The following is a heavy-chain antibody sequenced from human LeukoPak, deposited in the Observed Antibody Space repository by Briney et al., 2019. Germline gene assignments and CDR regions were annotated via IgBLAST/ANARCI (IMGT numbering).Heavy chain of an antibody. J-gene: IGHJ4*02. Sequence: GGSLRLSCAASGFTFDDYGMSWVRQAPGKGLEWVSGINWNGGSTGYADSVKGRFTISRDNAKNSLYLQMNSLRAEDTALYYCARDRDDSSGYYYGGGVVGFDYWGQGTLVTVSS. D-gene: IGHD3-22*01. CDR3: ARDRDDSSGYYYGGGVVGFDY. V-gene: IGHV3-20*04. CDR2: INWNGGST. CDR1: GFTFDDYG.